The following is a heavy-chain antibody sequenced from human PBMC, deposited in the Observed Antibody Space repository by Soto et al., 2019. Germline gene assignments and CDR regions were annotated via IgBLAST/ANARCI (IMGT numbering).Heavy chain of an antibody. D-gene: IGHD3-10*01. CDR2: IAYDGSKE. V-gene: IGHV3-30*02. CDR3: AKDLGYFASGANGMDV. CDR1: GFTFSSYV. J-gene: IGHJ6*02. Sequence: QEQLVESGGGVVQPGGSLRLSCAASGFTFSSYVMHCVRQASDKGLEWVALIAYDGSKEFYGDSVQRRFTISRDNSKNTLYRQMNSLKAADTAVYYCAKDLGYFASGANGMDVWGQGTTVTVSS.